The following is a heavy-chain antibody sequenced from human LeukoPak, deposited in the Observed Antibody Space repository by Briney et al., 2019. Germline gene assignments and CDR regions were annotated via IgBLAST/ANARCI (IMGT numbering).Heavy chain of an antibody. CDR1: GGSISSYY. D-gene: IGHD4-11*01. Sequence: SETLSLTCTVSGGSISSYYGSWIRQPPGKGLEGIGYIYYSGSTNYNPSLKSRVTISVDTSKNQFSLKLSSVPAADTAVYYCARTTSYFDYWGQGTLVTVSS. J-gene: IGHJ4*02. CDR3: ARTTSYFDY. V-gene: IGHV4-59*01. CDR2: IYYSGST.